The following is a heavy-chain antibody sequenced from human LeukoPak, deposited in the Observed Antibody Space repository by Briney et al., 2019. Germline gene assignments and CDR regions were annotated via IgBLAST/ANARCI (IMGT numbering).Heavy chain of an antibody. Sequence: GGSLRLSCAASGFTFSNYAMSWVRQAPGKGLEWVSSISGSGGSGDRTKHADSVKGRFTISRDNSKNTLYLQMNSLRAEDTAVYYCGKRDYDSSGNPTGDRFWGQGTLVTVSS. J-gene: IGHJ4*02. CDR3: GKRDYDSSGNPTGDRF. D-gene: IGHD3-22*01. CDR2: ISGSGGSGDRT. CDR1: GFTFSNYA. V-gene: IGHV3-23*01.